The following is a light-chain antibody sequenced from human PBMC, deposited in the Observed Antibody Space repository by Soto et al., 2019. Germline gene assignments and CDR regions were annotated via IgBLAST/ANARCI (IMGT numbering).Light chain of an antibody. CDR2: AAS. V-gene: IGKV1-39*01. CDR1: QSISSW. J-gene: IGKJ5*01. Sequence: DIQMTQSPSTLSASVGDGVTITCRASQSISSWLAWYQQKPGKATKLLVYAASSLQSGVPSRFSGSGSGTDFTLTVSSLQPEDFVTYYCQQGYSTPITFGQGTRLEIK. CDR3: QQGYSTPIT.